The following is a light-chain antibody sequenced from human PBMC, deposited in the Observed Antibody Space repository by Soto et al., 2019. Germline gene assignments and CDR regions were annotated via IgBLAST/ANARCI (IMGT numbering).Light chain of an antibody. J-gene: IGLJ1*01. V-gene: IGLV2-8*01. Sequence: QSVVTQPPSASVSPGQSVTISCTGTSSDVGGYNYVSWYQQHPGKAPKLMIYEVSKRPSGVPDRFSGSKSGNTASLTVSGLQAEDEADYYCSSYAGSNNFGVFGTGTKVTVL. CDR1: SSDVGGYNY. CDR2: EVS. CDR3: SSYAGSNNFGV.